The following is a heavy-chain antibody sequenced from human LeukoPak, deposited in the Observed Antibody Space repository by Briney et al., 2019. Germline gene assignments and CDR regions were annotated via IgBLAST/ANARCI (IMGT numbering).Heavy chain of an antibody. Sequence: PGGSLRLSCAASGFTFSRYSMNWVRQAPGKGLEWVSYISSSRSYIYYGDSVKGRFTISRENDKNSLYLQMNILSAEDTAVYYCASASRQLVQAFYYWGQGTLVTVSS. D-gene: IGHD6-13*01. CDR1: GFTFSRYS. CDR2: ISSSRSYI. CDR3: ASASRQLVQAFYY. J-gene: IGHJ4*02. V-gene: IGHV3-21*01.